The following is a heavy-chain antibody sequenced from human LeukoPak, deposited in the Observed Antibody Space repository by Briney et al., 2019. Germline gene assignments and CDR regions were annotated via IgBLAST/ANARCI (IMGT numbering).Heavy chain of an antibody. CDR3: ARAPHYYGSGNRGPDWFDP. V-gene: IGHV5-51*01. D-gene: IGHD3-10*01. J-gene: IGHJ5*02. CDR2: IYPGDSDT. CDR1: GYSCNSYW. Sequence: GESLDISWKGSGYSCNSYWIGWVRQIPEKGLEWMGIIYPGDSDTRSSPSFQGQVTISADKSISTAYLQWSSLKASDTAMYYCARAPHYYGSGNRGPDWFDPWGQGTLVTVSS.